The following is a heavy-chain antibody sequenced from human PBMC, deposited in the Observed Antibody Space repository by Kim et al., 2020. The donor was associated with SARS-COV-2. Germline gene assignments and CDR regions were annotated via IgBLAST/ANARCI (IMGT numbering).Heavy chain of an antibody. CDR1: GFCFGSFG. CDR2: ISYNGNNK. D-gene: IGHD5-12*01. J-gene: IGHJ4*02. Sequence: GGTLRLSCAVSGFCFGSFGMHWVRQAPGKGLEWVASISYNGNNKYYVDSVRGRFTISRDDSKDTLFLQMNSVTTDDTAVYYCAKDRPGGQSGYMEYWGQGTLVTVPS. V-gene: IGHV3-30*18. CDR3: AKDRPGGQSGYMEY.